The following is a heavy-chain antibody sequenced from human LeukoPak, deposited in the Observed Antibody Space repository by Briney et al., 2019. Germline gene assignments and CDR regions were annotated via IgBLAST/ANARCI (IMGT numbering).Heavy chain of an antibody. V-gene: IGHV1-69*01. J-gene: IGHJ4*02. D-gene: IGHD4-23*01. CDR1: GGTFSSYP. CDR2: ITPIFGAA. CDR3: ARNSRVASTSGLNY. Sequence: GGSLRLSCKASGGTFSSYPFTWVRQAPGQGLEWMGEITPIFGAANYAQTFQGRVTITADESTSTVFMELSSLRSDDTAFYYCARNSRVASTSGLNYWGQGTLVTVSS.